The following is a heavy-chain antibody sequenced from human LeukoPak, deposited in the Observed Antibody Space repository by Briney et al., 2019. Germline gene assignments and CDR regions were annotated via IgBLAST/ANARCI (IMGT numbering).Heavy chain of an antibody. Sequence: PSETLSLTCTVSGDSIRTNFWSWVRQPPGKGLEWIGYIYYSGDTSYNPSLKGRVTISIDSSKNQFSLRLNSVTAADTAVYYCARKEGTHWGQGTLVTVSS. V-gene: IGHV4-59*01. CDR2: IYYSGDT. D-gene: IGHD1-1*01. CDR3: ARKEGTH. J-gene: IGHJ4*02. CDR1: GDSIRTNF.